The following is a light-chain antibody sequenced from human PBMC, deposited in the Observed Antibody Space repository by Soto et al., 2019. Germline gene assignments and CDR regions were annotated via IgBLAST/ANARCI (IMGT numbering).Light chain of an antibody. V-gene: IGKV3-20*01. CDR1: QSVSSSF. CDR3: QQYGSSVFS. CDR2: AAS. J-gene: IGKJ3*01. Sequence: IVLTQSPGTLSLSPGERAALSCRASQSVSSSFLAWYQQKPGQAPRLLIYAASRRATGIPDRFRGSGSGTDFTLTISRLEPEAFAVYYCQQYGSSVFSFGPGTKVDIK.